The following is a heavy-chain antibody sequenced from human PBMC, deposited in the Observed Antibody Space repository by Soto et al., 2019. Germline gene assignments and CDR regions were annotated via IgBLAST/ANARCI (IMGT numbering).Heavy chain of an antibody. CDR2: ISAYNGNT. Sequence: ASVKVSCKASGYTFTSYGISWVRQAPGQGLEWMGWISAYNGNTNYARKLQGRVTMTTDTSTSTAYMELRSLRSDDTAVYYCALHPYYDSSGYYYDYWGQGTLVTGSS. CDR1: GYTFTSYG. V-gene: IGHV1-18*01. J-gene: IGHJ4*02. CDR3: ALHPYYDSSGYYYDY. D-gene: IGHD3-22*01.